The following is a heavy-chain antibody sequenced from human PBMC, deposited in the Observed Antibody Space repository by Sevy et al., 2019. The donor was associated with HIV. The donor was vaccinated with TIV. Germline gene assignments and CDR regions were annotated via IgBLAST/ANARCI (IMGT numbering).Heavy chain of an antibody. CDR2: IRSKAYGGTT. V-gene: IGHV3-49*03. D-gene: IGHD3-3*01. CDR1: GFTFGDYA. Sequence: GGSLRLSCTASGFTFGDYAMSWFRQAPGKGLEWVGFIRSKAYGGTTEYAASVKGGFTISRDDSKSIAYLQMNSLKTEDTAVYYCTRAEYVLRFSGYYYYGMDVWGQGTTVTVSS. CDR3: TRAEYVLRFSGYYYYGMDV. J-gene: IGHJ6*02.